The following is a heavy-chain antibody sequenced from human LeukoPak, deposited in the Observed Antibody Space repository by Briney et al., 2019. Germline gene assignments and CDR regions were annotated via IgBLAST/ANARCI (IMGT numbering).Heavy chain of an antibody. CDR1: GFTFSDYY. V-gene: IGHV3-11*01. J-gene: IGHJ4*02. D-gene: IGHD1-1*01. CDR2: ICSSGHTI. Sequence: PGGSLRLSCAVSGFTFSDYYMSWIRQAPGKELAWLSYICSSGHTIYYADSVKGRFTISRDNAKTSLYLQINSLRADDTAVYFCARNHPSRNDDWPLFDYWGRGTLVTVSS. CDR3: ARNHPSRNDDWPLFDY.